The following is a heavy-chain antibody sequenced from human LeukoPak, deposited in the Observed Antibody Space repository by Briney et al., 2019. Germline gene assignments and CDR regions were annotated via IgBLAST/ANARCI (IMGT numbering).Heavy chain of an antibody. CDR2: IRSKANIYAT. CDR3: ASHVDTPMVKYWYFDL. CDR1: GIVFSGSA. J-gene: IGHJ2*01. V-gene: IGHV3-73*01. Sequence: GGSLRLSCAASGIVFSGSAMHWVRQASGKGLEWVGRIRSKANIYATAYSASVEGRFTISRDDSKNTAYLQMNSLKTEDTAMYYCASHVDTPMVKYWYFDLWGRGTLVTVSS. D-gene: IGHD5-18*01.